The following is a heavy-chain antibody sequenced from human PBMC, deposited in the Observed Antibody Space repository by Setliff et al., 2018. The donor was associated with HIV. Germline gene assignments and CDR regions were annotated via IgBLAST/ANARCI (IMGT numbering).Heavy chain of an antibody. D-gene: IGHD1-26*01. J-gene: IGHJ4*02. CDR2: INPSSGST. V-gene: IGHV1-2*02. Sequence: ASVKVSCKASGYTFTSYYMHWVRQAPGQGLEWMGIINPSSGSTKYAQNFQGRVTMTRDTSITTAYMELSSLRSEDTAVYYCARGWEGGRDYWGQGTLVTVSS. CDR1: GYTFTSYY. CDR3: ARGWEGGRDY.